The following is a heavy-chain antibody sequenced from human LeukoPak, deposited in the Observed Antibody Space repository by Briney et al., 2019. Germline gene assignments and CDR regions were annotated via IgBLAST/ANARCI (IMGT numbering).Heavy chain of an antibody. Sequence: QPGRSLRLSCAVSGFTFSAYAIHWVRQAPGKGLERVALISYDGSNKYYADSVKGRFTVSRDNSKSTLYLQMNSLRAEDTAVYYCARDPIFPPAYRGTYVDYGGQGTLVTVSS. V-gene: IGHV3-30-3*01. CDR3: ARDPIFPPAYRGTYVDY. J-gene: IGHJ4*02. D-gene: IGHD1-26*01. CDR2: ISYDGSNK. CDR1: GFTFSAYA.